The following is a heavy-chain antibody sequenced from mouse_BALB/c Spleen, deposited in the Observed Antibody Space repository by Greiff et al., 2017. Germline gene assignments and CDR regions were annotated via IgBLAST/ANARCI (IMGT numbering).Heavy chain of an antibody. CDR1: GYTFTSYV. CDR3: ARSPITTATYWYFDV. Sequence: EVNLVESGPELVKPGASVKMSCKASGYTFTSYVMHWVKQKPGQGLEWIGYINPYNDGTKYNEKFKGKATLTSDKSSSTAYMELSSLTSEDSAVYYCARSPITTATYWYFDVWGAGTTVTVSS. V-gene: IGHV1-14*01. D-gene: IGHD1-2*01. J-gene: IGHJ1*01. CDR2: INPYNDGT.